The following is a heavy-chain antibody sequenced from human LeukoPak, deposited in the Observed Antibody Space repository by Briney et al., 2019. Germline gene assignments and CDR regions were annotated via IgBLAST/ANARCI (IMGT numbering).Heavy chain of an antibody. J-gene: IGHJ6*02. D-gene: IGHD2-21*01. CDR3: ARGCGGGINYYYGMDV. V-gene: IGHV4-34*01. CDR2: INHSGST. Sequence: SETLSLTCAVYGGSFSGYHWSWIRQPPGKGLEWIGEINHSGSTNYNPSLKSRVTISVDTSKNQFSLKLSSVTAADTAVYYCARGCGGGINYYYGMDVWGQGTTVTVSS. CDR1: GGSFSGYH.